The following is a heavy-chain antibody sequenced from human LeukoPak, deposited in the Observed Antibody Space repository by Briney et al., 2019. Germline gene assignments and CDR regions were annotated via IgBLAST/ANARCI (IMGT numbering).Heavy chain of an antibody. CDR3: VRAARYYWFDP. D-gene: IGHD1-14*01. CDR1: GGSISTYF. J-gene: IGHJ5*02. V-gene: IGHV4-59*01. CDR2: IYYSGST. Sequence: SETLSLTCTVSGGSISTYFWSWIRQPPGKGLEWIGYIYYSGSTNYNPSLKSRVTISIDTSKNQFSLKLSSVTAADTAVYYCVRAARYYWFDPWGQGTLVTVSS.